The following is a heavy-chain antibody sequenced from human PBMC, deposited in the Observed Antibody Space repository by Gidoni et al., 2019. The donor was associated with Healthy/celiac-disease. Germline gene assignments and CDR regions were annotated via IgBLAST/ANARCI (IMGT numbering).Heavy chain of an antibody. D-gene: IGHD2-8*02. CDR1: AGTFSSYA. CDR3: ASRGVDGPFDL. Sequence: QVQLVQSGVAVKKPGSSVTVSCKASAGTFSSYAISWVRQAPGQGLEWMGGIIPIFGTANYAQKFQGRVTITADESTSTAYMELSSLRSEDTAVYYCASRGVDGPFDLWGRGTLVTVSS. V-gene: IGHV1-69*01. J-gene: IGHJ2*01. CDR2: IIPIFGTA.